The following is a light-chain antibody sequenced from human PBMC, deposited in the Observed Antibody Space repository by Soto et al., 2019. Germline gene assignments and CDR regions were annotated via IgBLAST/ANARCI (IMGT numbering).Light chain of an antibody. J-gene: IGKJ1*01. CDR1: QRLSISY. CDR2: GAS. CDR3: QQYGSSGT. Sequence: EIVVTQSPGTLSWAPVERATLSCRASQRLSISYIAWYQQKPGQAPRLLVQGASRRATGIPDRFSGSGSGTDFTLTISRLGPEDFEMYYCQQYGSSGTFGQETKVDIK. V-gene: IGKV3-20*01.